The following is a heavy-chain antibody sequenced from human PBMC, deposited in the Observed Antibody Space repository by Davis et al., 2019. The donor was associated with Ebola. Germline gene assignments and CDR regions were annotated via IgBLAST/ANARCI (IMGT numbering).Heavy chain of an antibody. CDR1: GFSLSTRGVG. J-gene: IGHJ5*02. D-gene: IGHD6-6*01. V-gene: IGHV2-5*02. Sequence: SGPTLVKPTQTLTLTCTFSGFSLSTRGVGVGWIRQPPGKALEWLALIYWDDDKRYSPSLKSRLTITKDTSKNQVVLTMTNMDPVDTATYYCAHRLSIAARPGWFDPWGQGTLVTVSS. CDR2: IYWDDDK. CDR3: AHRLSIAARPGWFDP.